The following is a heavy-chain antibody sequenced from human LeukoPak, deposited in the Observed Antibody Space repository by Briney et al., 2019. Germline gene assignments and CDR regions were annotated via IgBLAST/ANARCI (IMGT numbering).Heavy chain of an antibody. D-gene: IGHD1-26*01. CDR1: GGSMTTYY. J-gene: IGHJ6*03. Sequence: SETLSLTCSVSGGSMTTYYWSWIRQPPGKGLEWIGYIQTSGSTNYNPSLKSRVTISVDTSQNQFSLKLTSVTAADTAVYFCAGLWSGSIRYMDVWGKGTTVTVSS. CDR2: IQTSGST. V-gene: IGHV4-4*09. CDR3: AGLWSGSIRYMDV.